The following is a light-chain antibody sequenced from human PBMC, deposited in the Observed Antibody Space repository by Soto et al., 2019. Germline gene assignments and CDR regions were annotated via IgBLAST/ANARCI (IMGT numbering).Light chain of an antibody. CDR3: ALDMGSGIWV. V-gene: IGLV8-61*01. Sequence: QTVVTQEPSFSVAPGRTVTFTCGLSSGSVSTTYQPSWYQQTPGQAPCTLIYNTDIRSSGVPDRFSGSILGNTAALTSTGAQADDESHYYCALDMGSGIWVFGGGTKLTVL. J-gene: IGLJ3*02. CDR1: SGSVSTTYQ. CDR2: NTD.